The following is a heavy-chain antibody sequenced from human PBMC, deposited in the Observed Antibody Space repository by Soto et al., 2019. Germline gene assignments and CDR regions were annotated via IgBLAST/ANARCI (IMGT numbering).Heavy chain of an antibody. Sequence: QVQLVQSGAEVKKPGASVKVSCKASGYTFTSYDINWVRQATGQGLEWMGWMNPNSGNTVYAQKIPGRVTMTRNTPISTAHMQLSSLGSEDTAMYFCARERTRGFDPWGQGTRVTVSS. CDR3: ARERTRGFDP. CDR2: MNPNSGNT. CDR1: GYTFTSYD. V-gene: IGHV1-8*01. J-gene: IGHJ5*02.